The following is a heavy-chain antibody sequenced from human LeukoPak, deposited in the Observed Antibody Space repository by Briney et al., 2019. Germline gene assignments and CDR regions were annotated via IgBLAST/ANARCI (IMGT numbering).Heavy chain of an antibody. J-gene: IGHJ6*02. CDR1: GGSFSGYY. CDR2: INHSGST. Sequence: KSSETLSLTCAVYGGSFSGYYWSWIRQPSGKGLEWIGEINHSGSTNYNPSLKSRVTISVDTSKNQFSLKLSSVTAADTAVYYCARGGRNYYDFWSGYYYYGMDVWGQGTTVTVSS. CDR3: ARGGRNYYDFWSGYYYYGMDV. V-gene: IGHV4-34*01. D-gene: IGHD3-3*01.